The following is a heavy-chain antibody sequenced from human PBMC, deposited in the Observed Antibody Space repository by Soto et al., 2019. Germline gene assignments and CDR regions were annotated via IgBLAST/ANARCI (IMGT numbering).Heavy chain of an antibody. CDR2: IRAYNGNT. Sequence: QVQLVQSGAEVKKPGASVKVSCKASGYTFTSYGISWVRQAPGQRLEWMGWIRAYNGNTNYEQKLQGRGTMTTDTTTSTADMELRSLRSDDTAVYYCARGLGSSSWFDPWGQGTLVTVSS. CDR3: ARGLGSSSWFDP. V-gene: IGHV1-18*04. D-gene: IGHD6-6*01. J-gene: IGHJ5*02. CDR1: GYTFTSYG.